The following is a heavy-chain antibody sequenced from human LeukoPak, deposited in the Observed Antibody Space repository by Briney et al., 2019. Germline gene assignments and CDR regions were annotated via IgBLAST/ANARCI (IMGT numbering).Heavy chain of an antibody. V-gene: IGHV3-48*03. Sequence: GGTLRLSCAASGFTFSSYEMNWVRQAPGKGLEWISDISGSSSNDYYAASLRCPFTISRDNAENSLYLQLNTMSAEDTAVYYCARVFRHTAMFFDYWGQGTLVTVSS. CDR1: GFTFSSYE. D-gene: IGHD5-18*01. CDR2: ISGSSSND. J-gene: IGHJ4*02. CDR3: ARVFRHTAMFFDY.